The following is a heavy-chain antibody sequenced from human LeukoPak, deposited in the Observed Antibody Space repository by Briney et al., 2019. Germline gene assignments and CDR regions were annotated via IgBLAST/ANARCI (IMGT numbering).Heavy chain of an antibody. CDR3: AREVVGLDY. J-gene: IGHJ4*02. CDR1: EFIFSSYE. D-gene: IGHD3/OR15-3a*01. CDR2: ISYDGSKK. Sequence: GGSLRLSCAVSEFIFSSYEMHWVRQAPGKGLEWVAAISYDGSKKYYVGSVKGRFAISRDNSKNTLYLQMNSLRAEDTAVYYCAREVVGLDYWGQGTLVTVSS. V-gene: IGHV3-30*03.